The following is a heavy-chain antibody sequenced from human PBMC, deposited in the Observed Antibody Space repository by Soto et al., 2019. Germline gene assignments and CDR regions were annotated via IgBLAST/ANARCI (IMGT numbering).Heavy chain of an antibody. D-gene: IGHD6-6*01. Sequence: SVKVSCKASGGTFSSYTISWVRQAPGQGLEWMGRIIPILGIANYAQKFQGRVTITADKSTSTAYMELSSLRSEDTAVYYCARDVPAKAARPDGDDRGQGTRVTVSS. CDR3: ARDVPAKAARPDGDD. J-gene: IGHJ4*02. CDR2: IIPILGIA. V-gene: IGHV1-69*04. CDR1: GGTFSSYT.